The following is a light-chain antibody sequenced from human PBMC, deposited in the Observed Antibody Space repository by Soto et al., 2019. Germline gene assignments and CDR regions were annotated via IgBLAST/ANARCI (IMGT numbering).Light chain of an antibody. CDR3: QQYGDSVLYT. CDR1: QSVRSSF. V-gene: IGKV3-20*01. J-gene: IGKJ2*01. CDR2: AVS. Sequence: EIVLTQSPGTLSLSPGERATLSCRASQSVRSSFVSWYQQTPDQATRLLIYAVSIRATITPDRFSGGGSGRDFTLTINRLEPEDVAMYYCQQYGDSVLYTFGQGTKLEI.